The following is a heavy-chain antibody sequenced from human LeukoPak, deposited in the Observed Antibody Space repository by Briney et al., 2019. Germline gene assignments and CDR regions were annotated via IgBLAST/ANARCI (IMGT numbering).Heavy chain of an antibody. D-gene: IGHD2-2*01. J-gene: IGHJ4*02. V-gene: IGHV1-18*01. CDR2: ISANNGNT. Sequence: ASVKVSCKASGYTFTSYGISWVRQAPGHGLEWMGWISANNGNTNYAQKLQGRVTMATDTSTSTAYMELRGLRSDDTAVYYCARDIVVVPAPRTLDYWGQGTLVTVSS. CDR3: ARDIVVVPAPRTLDY. CDR1: GYTFTSYG.